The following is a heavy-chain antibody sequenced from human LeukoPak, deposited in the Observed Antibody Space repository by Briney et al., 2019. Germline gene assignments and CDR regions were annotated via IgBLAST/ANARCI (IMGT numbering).Heavy chain of an antibody. J-gene: IGHJ4*02. V-gene: IGHV3-21*01. CDR1: GFTFSSYN. Sequence: PGGSLRLSCAASGFTFSSYNMHWVRQAPGKGLEWVSFISSSGSYIYYADSMKGRFTISRDNAKNSLYLQMNSLRAEDTAVYYCARDPTYHYRSGWNYFDYWGQGTLVTVSS. CDR2: ISSSGSYI. D-gene: IGHD6-19*01. CDR3: ARDPTYHYRSGWNYFDY.